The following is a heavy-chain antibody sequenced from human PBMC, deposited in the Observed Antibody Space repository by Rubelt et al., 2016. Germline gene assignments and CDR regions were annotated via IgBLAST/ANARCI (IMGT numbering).Heavy chain of an antibody. D-gene: IGHD4-23*01. V-gene: IGHV3-23*01. J-gene: IGHJ6*02. CDR3: TRAMYGGNSEAYGMDV. Sequence: GKGLEWLSGISASGGTTYYADSVKGRFTISRDNSKNTLSLQMSSLRVEDTAVYYCTRAMYGGNSEAYGMDVWGQGTTVTVSS. CDR2: ISASGGTT.